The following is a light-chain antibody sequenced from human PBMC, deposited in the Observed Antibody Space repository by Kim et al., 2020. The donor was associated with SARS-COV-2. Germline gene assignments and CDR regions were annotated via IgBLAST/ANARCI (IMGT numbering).Light chain of an antibody. V-gene: IGLV3-27*01. CDR1: VLAKKY. J-gene: IGLJ2*01. CDR3: YSAADNNLV. CDR2: KDS. Sequence: VSPGQTARITCSGDVLAKKYGRWFQQKPGQAPVLVIYKDSERPSGIPERFSGSSSGTTLTLTISGAQAEDAADYYCYSAADNNLVFGGGTQLTVL.